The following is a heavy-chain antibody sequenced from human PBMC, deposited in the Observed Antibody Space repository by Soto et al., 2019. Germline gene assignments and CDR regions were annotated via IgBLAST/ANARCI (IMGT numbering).Heavy chain of an antibody. D-gene: IGHD3-10*01. Sequence: SETLSLTCAVSGGSISSGGYSWIWIRQPPGKGLEWIGYIYHSGSTYYSPSLKSRVTISVDRSKNQFSLKLNSMTAADTAVYYCARHNYGSGSTYFDYWGQGTLVTVSS. CDR3: ARHNYGSGSTYFDY. CDR1: GGSISSGGYS. V-gene: IGHV4-30-2*01. CDR2: IYHSGST. J-gene: IGHJ4*02.